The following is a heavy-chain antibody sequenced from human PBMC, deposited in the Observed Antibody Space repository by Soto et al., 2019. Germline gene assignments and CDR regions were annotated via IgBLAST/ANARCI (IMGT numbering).Heavy chain of an antibody. D-gene: IGHD3-10*01. CDR3: ARDSLLWFGEPPGGMDV. CDR1: GDSISSYY. J-gene: IGHJ6*02. V-gene: IGHV4-59*01. Sequence: PSETLSLTCTVSGDSISSYYWSWIRQPPGKGLEWIGYIYYSGSTNYNPSLKSRVTISVDTSKNQFSLKLSSVTAADTAVYYCARDSLLWFGEPPGGMDVWGQGTTVTVSS. CDR2: IYYSGST.